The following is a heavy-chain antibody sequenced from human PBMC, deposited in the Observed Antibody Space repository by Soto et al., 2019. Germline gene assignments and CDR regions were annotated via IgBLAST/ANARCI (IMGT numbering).Heavy chain of an antibody. CDR1: GFTVSSNY. CDR2: IYSGGST. V-gene: IGHV3-53*01. D-gene: IGHD1-26*01. CDR3: ARVPLSGSYYAFDI. Sequence: GESLKISCAASGFTVSSNYMSWVRQAPGKGLEWVSVIYSGGSTYYADSVKGRFTISRDNSKNTLYLQMNSLRAEDTAVYYCARVPLSGSYYAFDIWGQGTMVTVSS. J-gene: IGHJ3*02.